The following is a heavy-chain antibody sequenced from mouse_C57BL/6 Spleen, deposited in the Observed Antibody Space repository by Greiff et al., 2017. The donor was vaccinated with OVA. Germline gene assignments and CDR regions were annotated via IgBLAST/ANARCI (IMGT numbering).Heavy chain of an antibody. D-gene: IGHD2-1*01. CDR1: GYTFTDYN. Sequence: EVKLVESGPELVKPGASVKMSCKASGYTFTDYNMHWVKQSHGKSLEWIGYINPNNGGTSYNQKFKGKATLTVNKSSSTAYMELRSLTSEDSAVYYCARSGCNYDAMDYWGQGTSVTVSS. CDR3: ARSGCNYDAMDY. CDR2: INPNNGGT. J-gene: IGHJ4*01. V-gene: IGHV1-22*01.